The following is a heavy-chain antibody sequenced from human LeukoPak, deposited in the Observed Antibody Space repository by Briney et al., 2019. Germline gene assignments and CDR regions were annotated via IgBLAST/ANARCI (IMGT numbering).Heavy chain of an antibody. CDR1: GYTFTSYY. V-gene: IGHV1-46*01. CDR2: INPSGGST. J-gene: IGHJ3*02. CDR3: ARSLLDTDDAFDI. D-gene: IGHD5-18*01. Sequence: ASVKVSCKASGYTFTSYYMHWVRQAPGQGLEWMGIINPSGGSTGYAQKFQGRVTMTRDTSTSTVYMELSSLRSEDTAVYYCARSLLDTDDAFDIWGQGTMVTVSS.